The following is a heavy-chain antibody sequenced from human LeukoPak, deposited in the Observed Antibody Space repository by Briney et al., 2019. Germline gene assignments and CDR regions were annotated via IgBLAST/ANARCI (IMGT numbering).Heavy chain of an antibody. Sequence: KPSETLSLTCAVYGGSFSGYYWSWIRQPPGKGLEWIGEINHSGSTNYNPSLKSRVTISVDTSKNQFSLKLSSVTAADTAVCYCARGAYGSGHYVWGQGTLVTVSS. CDR1: GGSFSGYY. D-gene: IGHD3-10*01. J-gene: IGHJ4*02. CDR3: ARGAYGSGHYV. V-gene: IGHV4-34*01. CDR2: INHSGST.